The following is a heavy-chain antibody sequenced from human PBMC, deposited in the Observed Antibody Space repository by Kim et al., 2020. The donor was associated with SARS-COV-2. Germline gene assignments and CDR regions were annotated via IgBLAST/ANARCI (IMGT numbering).Heavy chain of an antibody. CDR3: AKSGAYCGGDCYTSYYYGMDV. D-gene: IGHD2-21*02. V-gene: IGHV3-9*01. J-gene: IGHJ6*02. CDR1: GFTFDDYA. Sequence: SLRLSCAASGFTFDDYAMHWVRQAPGKGLEWVSGISWNSGSIGYADSVKGRFTISRDNAKNSLYLQMNSLRAEDTALYYCAKSGAYCGGDCYTSYYYGMDVWGQGTTVTVSS. CDR2: ISWNSGSI.